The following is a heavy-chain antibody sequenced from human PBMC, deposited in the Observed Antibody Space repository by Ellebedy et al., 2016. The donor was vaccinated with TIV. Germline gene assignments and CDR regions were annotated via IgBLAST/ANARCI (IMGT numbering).Heavy chain of an antibody. J-gene: IGHJ4*02. CDR2: ISYDGSNK. D-gene: IGHD1-7*01. CDR3: AKDSLTGTTNY. CDR1: GFTFSSYS. V-gene: IGHV3-30*18. Sequence: GGSLRLSXAASGFTFSSYSMNWVRQAPGKGLEWVAVISYDGSNKYYADSVKGRFTISRDNSKNTLYLQMNSLRAEDTAVYYCAKDSLTGTTNYWGQGTLVTVSS.